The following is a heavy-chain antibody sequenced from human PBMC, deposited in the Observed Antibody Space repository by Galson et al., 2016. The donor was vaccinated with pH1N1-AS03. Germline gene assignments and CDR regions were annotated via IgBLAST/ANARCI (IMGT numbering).Heavy chain of an antibody. D-gene: IGHD3-10*01. CDR3: ARGLTYHFGSGSVF. CDR2: ISPIFGSA. Sequence: SVKVSCKASGGTLNNYAINRVRQAPGQGLEWMGGISPIFGSANHAQKFQGRVTITADIFTNTVYMELSSLRSEDTAVYYCARGLTYHFGSGSVFWGQGTLVTVSS. J-gene: IGHJ4*02. V-gene: IGHV1-69*06. CDR1: GGTLNNYA.